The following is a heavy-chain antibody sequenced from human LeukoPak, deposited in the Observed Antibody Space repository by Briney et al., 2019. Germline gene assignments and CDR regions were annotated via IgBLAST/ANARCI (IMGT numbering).Heavy chain of an antibody. J-gene: IGHJ4*02. V-gene: IGHV3-23*01. Sequence: GGSLRLSCAASGFTFSSFAMSWVRQAPGKGVGWVSGISDSGGYTYYADSVKGRFTISRDNSKNTLYLHMNSLRAEDTAVYYCAKLGNFASGSYSDWGQGTLVTVSS. CDR2: ISDSGGYT. D-gene: IGHD3-10*01. CDR1: GFTFSSFA. CDR3: AKLGNFASGSYSD.